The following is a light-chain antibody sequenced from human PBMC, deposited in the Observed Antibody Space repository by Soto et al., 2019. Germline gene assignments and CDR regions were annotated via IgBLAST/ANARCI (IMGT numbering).Light chain of an antibody. CDR1: QSVGSNY. J-gene: IGKJ1*01. CDR3: QQYGNSWT. V-gene: IGKV3-20*01. Sequence: EIVLTQSPGTLSLSPGERATLSCRASQSVGSNYLAWYQQKPGQAPRILIFGASSRATGIPERFSGSGSGTDFTLTISRLEPEDFAVYYCQQYGNSWTFGQGTKVDIK. CDR2: GAS.